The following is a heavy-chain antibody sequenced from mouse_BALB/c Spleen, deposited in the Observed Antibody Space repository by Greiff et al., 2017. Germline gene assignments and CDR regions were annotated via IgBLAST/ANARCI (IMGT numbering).Heavy chain of an antibody. Sequence: VKLVESAAELARPGASVKMSCKASGYTFTSYTMHWVKQRPGQGLEWIGYINPSSGYTEYNQKFKDKTTLTADKSSSTAYMQLSSLTSEDSAVYYCARGWYPYFDYWGQGTTLTVSS. D-gene: IGHD2-1*01. CDR1: GYTFTSYT. J-gene: IGHJ2*01. CDR3: ARGWYPYFDY. CDR2: INPSSGYT. V-gene: IGHV1-4*02.